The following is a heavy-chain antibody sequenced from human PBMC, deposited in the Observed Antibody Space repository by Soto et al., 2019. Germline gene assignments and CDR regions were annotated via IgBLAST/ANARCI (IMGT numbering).Heavy chain of an antibody. V-gene: IGHV4-59*08. CDR1: GGSISSYY. Sequence: SETLSLTCTVSGGSISSYYWSWIRQPPGKGLEWIGYIYYSGSTNYNPSLKSRVTISVDTSKNQFSLKLSSVTAADTAVYYCARLIAVGEAFDIWGQGTMVTVSS. J-gene: IGHJ3*02. D-gene: IGHD6-19*01. CDR3: ARLIAVGEAFDI. CDR2: IYYSGST.